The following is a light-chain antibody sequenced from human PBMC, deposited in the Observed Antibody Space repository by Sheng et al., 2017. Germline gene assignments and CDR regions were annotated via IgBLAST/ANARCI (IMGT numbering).Light chain of an antibody. CDR2: KDT. Sequence: SYELAQESSVSVSPGQTATITCSGDSLAARYTRWFQRKPGQAPVLLIYKDTERPSAIPDRFSGSSSGTTATLTISGGPRLYDEADYYCYSATDSGQGVFGGGTKLTVL. CDR3: YSATDSGQGV. CDR1: SLAARY. V-gene: IGLV3-27*01. J-gene: IGLJ2*01.